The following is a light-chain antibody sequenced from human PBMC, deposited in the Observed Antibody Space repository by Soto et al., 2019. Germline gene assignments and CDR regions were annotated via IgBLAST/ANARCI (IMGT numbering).Light chain of an antibody. CDR3: QQYDSSGT. V-gene: IGKV3-20*01. CDR2: GAS. J-gene: IGKJ1*01. CDR1: QSVSNNY. Sequence: VLKQSAGTVSWSSGERGTLSFIASQSVSNNYLAWYQQKPGQAPRLLIYGASNRATGIPDRFSGSGSGTDFTLTISRLEPEDFAVYYCQQYDSSGTFGQGTKVDIK.